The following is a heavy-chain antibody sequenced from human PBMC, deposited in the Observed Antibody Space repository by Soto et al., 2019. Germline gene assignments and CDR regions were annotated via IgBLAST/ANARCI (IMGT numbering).Heavy chain of an antibody. J-gene: IGHJ6*02. CDR2: ISSSSSYI. D-gene: IGHD6-13*01. CDR1: GFTFSAYS. CDR3: ARPRYSSSWYSSRYYYYYGMDV. V-gene: IGHV3-21*01. Sequence: PGGSLRLSCVASGFTFSAYSMSWVRQAPGQGLEWVSSISSSSSYIYYADSVKGRFTISRDNAKNSLYLQMNSLRAEDTAVYYCARPRYSSSWYSSRYYYYYGMDVWGQGTTVTVSS.